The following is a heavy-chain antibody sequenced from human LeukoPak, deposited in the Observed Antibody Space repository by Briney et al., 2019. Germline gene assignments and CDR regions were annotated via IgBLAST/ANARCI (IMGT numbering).Heavy chain of an antibody. CDR1: AFIFSSYT. D-gene: IGHD2-2*01. CDR2: TSTSRSYI. CDR3: ARDGLDIVGVKNGMDV. Sequence: GSLTPACAASAFIFSSYTTNCDRQAQGNVLEWDASTSTSRSYIYYTDSVKGRPTTHTHNAKNSLYLQMNSQRGEDTAVYYGARDGLDIVGVKNGMDVWGQGTTVTVSS. V-gene: IGHV3-21*01. J-gene: IGHJ6*02.